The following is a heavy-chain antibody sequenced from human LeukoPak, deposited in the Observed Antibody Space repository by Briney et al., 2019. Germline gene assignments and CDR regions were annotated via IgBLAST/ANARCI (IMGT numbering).Heavy chain of an antibody. CDR2: IYPGDSET. D-gene: IGHD4-17*01. V-gene: IGHV5-51*01. CDR3: ARFLYGHYSHYFDY. CDR1: GYSFTTYW. Sequence: KYGESLKISCKGSGYSFTTYWIGWVRQMPGKGLEWMGLIYPGDSETRYSPSFQGQVTISADKSISTAYVQWSSLRASDTAMYYCARFLYGHYSHYFDYWGQGTLVTVSS. J-gene: IGHJ4*02.